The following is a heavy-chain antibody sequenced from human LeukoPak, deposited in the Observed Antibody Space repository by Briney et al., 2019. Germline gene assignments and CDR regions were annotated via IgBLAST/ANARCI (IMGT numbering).Heavy chain of an antibody. CDR1: GGSFSGYY. CDR3: ARGHYDYVWGSYRYTSWFDP. CDR2: INHSGST. D-gene: IGHD3-16*02. Sequence: PETLSLTCAVYGGSFSGYYWSWLRQPPGKGLEWIGEINHSGSTNYNPSLKSRVTISVDTSKNQFSLKLSSVTAADTAVYYCARGHYDYVWGSYRYTSWFDPWGQGTLVTVSS. V-gene: IGHV4-34*01. J-gene: IGHJ5*02.